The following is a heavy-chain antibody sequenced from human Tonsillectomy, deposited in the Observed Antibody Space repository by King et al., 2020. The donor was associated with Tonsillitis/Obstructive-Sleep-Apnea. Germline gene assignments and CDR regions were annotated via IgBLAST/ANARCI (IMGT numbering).Heavy chain of an antibody. Sequence: VQLVESGGGLVKPVGSLRLSCAASGFTFSNAWMSWVRQAQGNGLEWVGRIKSKTDGGTTDYAAPLKARFTTSRDDSKNTLYLQMNSLTTEDTAVYYCTTDLRSSFYYYYYYMDVWGKGTTVTVSS. V-gene: IGHV3-15*01. CDR2: IKSKTDGGTT. CDR1: GFTFSNAW. CDR3: TTDLRSSFYYYYYYMDV. J-gene: IGHJ6*03. D-gene: IGHD6-13*01.